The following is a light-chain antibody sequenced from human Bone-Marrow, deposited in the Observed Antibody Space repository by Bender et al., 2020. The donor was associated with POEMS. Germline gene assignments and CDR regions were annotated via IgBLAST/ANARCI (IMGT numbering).Light chain of an antibody. CDR2: RSD. CDR3: AVWDDSLNGWV. V-gene: IGLV1-47*01. CDR1: SSTIGSNY. Sequence: QSVLTQPPSASGTPGQRVTISCSGNSSTIGSNYVYWYQHLPGTAPKLLIYRSDQRPSGVPDRFSGSRSGTSASLAISGLQSEDEADYYCAVWDDSLNGWVFGGGTKLTVL. J-gene: IGLJ3*02.